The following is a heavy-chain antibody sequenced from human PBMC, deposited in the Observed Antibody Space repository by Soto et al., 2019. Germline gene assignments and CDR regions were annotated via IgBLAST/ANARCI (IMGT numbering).Heavy chain of an antibody. D-gene: IGHD3-3*01. CDR2: ISYDGSNK. V-gene: IGHV3-30*18. CDR1: GFTFSSYG. CDR3: AEGPHADFWARAAHYYYYYYMDV. J-gene: IGHJ6*03. Sequence: GGSLRLSCAASGFTFSSYGMHWVRQAPGKGLEWVAVISYDGSNKYYADSVKGRFTISRDNSKNTLYLQMNSLRAEDTAVYYCAEGPHADFWARAAHYYYYYYMDVWGKGTTVTVSS.